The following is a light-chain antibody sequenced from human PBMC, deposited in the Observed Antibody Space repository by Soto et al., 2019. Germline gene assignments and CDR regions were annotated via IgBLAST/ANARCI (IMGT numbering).Light chain of an antibody. V-gene: IGLV2-14*01. CDR3: SSYTSANTLI. CDR1: DVGPYNS. CDR2: EVK. J-gene: IGLJ2*01. Sequence: QSVLTQPASVSVSPGQSITISCSDVGPYNSVSWYQHHRGKAPKLIIYEVKNRPSGVSNRFSGSRSGNTASLTISGLQTEDDSDYYCSSYTSANTLIFGGGTKVTVL.